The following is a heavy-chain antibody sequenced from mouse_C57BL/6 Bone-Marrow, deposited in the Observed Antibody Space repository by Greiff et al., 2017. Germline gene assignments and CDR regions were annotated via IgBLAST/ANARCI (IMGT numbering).Heavy chain of an antibody. D-gene: IGHD3-2*02. J-gene: IGHJ4*01. CDR3: ARWDSSGYYYAMDY. V-gene: IGHV1-82*01. Sequence: LVESGPELVKPGASVKISCKASGYAFSSSWMNWVKQRPGKGLEWIGRIYPGDGDTNYNGKFNGKATLTADKSSSTAYMQLSSLTSEDSAVYFCARWDSSGYYYAMDYWGQGTSVTVSS. CDR2: IYPGDGDT. CDR1: GYAFSSSW.